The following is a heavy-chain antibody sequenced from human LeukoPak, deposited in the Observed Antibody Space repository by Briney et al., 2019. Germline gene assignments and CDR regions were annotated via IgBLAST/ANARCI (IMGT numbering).Heavy chain of an antibody. Sequence: GESLKISCKGSGYSFTSYWIGWVRQMPGKGLEWMGIIYPGDSDTRYSPSFQGQVTISADKSISTAYLQWSSLKASDTAMYYCARGYYYGSGSYYNMYYWGQGTLVTVSS. J-gene: IGHJ4*02. V-gene: IGHV5-51*01. D-gene: IGHD3-10*01. CDR1: GYSFTSYW. CDR3: ARGYYYGSGSYYNMYY. CDR2: IYPGDSDT.